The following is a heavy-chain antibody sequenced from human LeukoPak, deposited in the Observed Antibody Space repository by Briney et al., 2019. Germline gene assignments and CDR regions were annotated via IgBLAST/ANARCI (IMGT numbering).Heavy chain of an antibody. CDR2: FDPEDGET. V-gene: IGHV1-24*01. Sequence: ASVKVSCKVSGYTLTELSMHWVRQAPGKGLEWMGGFDPEDGETIYAQKFQGRVTMTEDTSTDTAYMELSSLRSEDTAVYYGATTGYCSSTSCPRHSDYWGQGILVTVSS. CDR1: GYTLTELS. D-gene: IGHD2-2*01. CDR3: ATTGYCSSTSCPRHSDY. J-gene: IGHJ4*02.